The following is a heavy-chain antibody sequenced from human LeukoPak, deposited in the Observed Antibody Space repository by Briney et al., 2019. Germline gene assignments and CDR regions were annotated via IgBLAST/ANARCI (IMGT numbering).Heavy chain of an antibody. D-gene: IGHD5-18*01. J-gene: IGHJ3*02. Sequence: PSETLSLTCAVYGGSFSGYYWSWIRQPPGKGLEWIGEINHSGSTNYNPSLKSRVTISVDTSKNQFSLKLSSVTAADTAVYYCARYGVQRGGYSYGRHDAFDIWGQGTMVTVSS. CDR3: ARYGVQRGGYSYGRHDAFDI. CDR1: GGSFSGYY. V-gene: IGHV4-34*01. CDR2: INHSGST.